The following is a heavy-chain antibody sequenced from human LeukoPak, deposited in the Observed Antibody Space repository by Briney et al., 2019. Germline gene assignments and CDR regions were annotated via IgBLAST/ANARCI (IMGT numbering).Heavy chain of an antibody. V-gene: IGHV4-59*12. J-gene: IGHJ6*03. CDR2: IYYSGST. D-gene: IGHD3-3*01. Sequence: SETLSLTCTVSGGSISNYYWSWIRQPPGKGLEWIGYIYYSGSTNYNPSLKSRVTISVDTSKNQFSLKLSSVTAADTAVYYCARVCTLRFPYYYYYYYMDVWGKGTTVTVSS. CDR3: ARVCTLRFPYYYYYYYMDV. CDR1: GGSISNYY.